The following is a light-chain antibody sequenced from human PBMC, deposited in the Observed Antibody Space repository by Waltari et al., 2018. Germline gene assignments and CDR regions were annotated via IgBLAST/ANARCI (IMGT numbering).Light chain of an antibody. J-gene: IGLJ3*02. CDR1: SSNIGTNF. CDR3: AAWDDSLSRLV. Sequence: QSVLTQPPSTSGTPGQRVTISCSGSSSNIGTNFVYWYQQLPGTAPKLLIFKDNRRPSGGPDRFSDSRSGTSASLAISGLRSEDEADYYCAAWDDSLSRLVFGGGTKLTVL. CDR2: KDN. V-gene: IGLV1-47*01.